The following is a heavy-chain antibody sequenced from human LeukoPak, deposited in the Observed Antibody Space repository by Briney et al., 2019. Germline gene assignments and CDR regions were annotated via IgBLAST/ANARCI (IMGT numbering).Heavy chain of an antibody. CDR3: AREQLGIGLDH. V-gene: IGHV1-69*04. D-gene: IGHD7-27*01. J-gene: IGHJ4*02. CDR2: IIPILDVT. CDR1: GGTFSSYA. Sequence: GASVKVSCKASGGTFSSYAISWVRQAPGQGLEWMGRIIPILDVTDYAQNFQGRVTITADKSTSTAYMEVNSLRAEDTAVYYCAREQLGIGLDHWGRGTLVTVSS.